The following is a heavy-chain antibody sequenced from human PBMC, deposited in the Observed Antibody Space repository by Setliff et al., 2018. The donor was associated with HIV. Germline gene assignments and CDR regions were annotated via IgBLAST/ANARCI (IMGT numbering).Heavy chain of an antibody. CDR3: AKGGYYDSTGYYYYYLYYLDE. V-gene: IGHV1-69*13. CDR2: VIPIFGTA. D-gene: IGHD3-22*01. Sequence: GASVKVSCKASGGTFSSYAISWVRQAPGQGLEWMGGVIPIFGTANYAQKFQGRVTVTADESTSTAYMELSSLRSEDTAVYYCAKGGYYDSTGYYYYYLYYLDEWGKGTTVTVSS. CDR1: GGTFSSYA. J-gene: IGHJ6*03.